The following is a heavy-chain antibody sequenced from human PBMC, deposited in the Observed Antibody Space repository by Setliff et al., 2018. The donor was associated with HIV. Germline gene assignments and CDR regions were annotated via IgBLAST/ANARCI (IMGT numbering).Heavy chain of an antibody. V-gene: IGHV3-74*01. CDR3: ARDYLYYNLYNGSPVYGMDV. D-gene: IGHD3-3*01. Sequence: PGGSLRLSCAASGFTFRNYWMHWVRQAPGKGLVWVSRIDGDGSGTSYADSVQGRFTISRDNSKNSLYLQMNSLRVEDTAVYYCARDYLYYNLYNGSPVYGMDVWGQGATVTVSS. CDR2: IDGDGSGT. CDR1: GFTFRNYW. J-gene: IGHJ6*02.